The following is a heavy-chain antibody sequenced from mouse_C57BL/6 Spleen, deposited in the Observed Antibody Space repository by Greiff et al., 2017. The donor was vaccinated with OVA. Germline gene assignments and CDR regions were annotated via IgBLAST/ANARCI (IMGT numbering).Heavy chain of an antibody. J-gene: IGHJ2*01. Sequence: EVKVVESGEGLVKPGGSLKLSCAASGFTFSSYAMSWVRQTPEKRLEWVAYISSGGDYIYYADTVKGRFTISRDNARNTLYLQMSSLKSEDTAMYYCTRDGSSPHQLGRYFDYWGQGTTLTVSS. D-gene: IGHD4-1*02. CDR1: GFTFSSYA. V-gene: IGHV5-9-1*02. CDR2: ISSGGDYI. CDR3: TRDGSSPHQLGRYFDY.